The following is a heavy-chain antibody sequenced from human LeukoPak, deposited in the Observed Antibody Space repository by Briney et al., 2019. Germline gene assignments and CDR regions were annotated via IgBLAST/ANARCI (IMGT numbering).Heavy chain of an antibody. CDR2: IHYSGST. D-gene: IGHD3-10*01. CDR3: SRDRRRGPFDY. Sequence: PSETLSLTCTVSGGSISSGDYYWSWIHQPPGKGLEWIGYIHYSGSTYHNPSLKSRVTISVDTSKNQFSLKLSSVTAADTAVYYCSRDRRRGPFDYWGQGTLVTVSS. J-gene: IGHJ4*02. CDR1: GGSISSGDYY. V-gene: IGHV4-30-4*08.